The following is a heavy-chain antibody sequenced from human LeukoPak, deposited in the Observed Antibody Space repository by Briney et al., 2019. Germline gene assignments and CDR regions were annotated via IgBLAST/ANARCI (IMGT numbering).Heavy chain of an antibody. CDR3: ASLQPVAGKDY. Sequence: GGSLRLSCAASGFTFSSYAMHWVRQAPGKGLEWVAVISYDGSNKYYADSVKGRFTISRDNSKNTLYLQMNSLRAEDTAVYYCASLQPVAGKDYWGQGTLVTVSS. J-gene: IGHJ4*02. V-gene: IGHV3-30-3*01. CDR2: ISYDGSNK. CDR1: GFTFSSYA. D-gene: IGHD6-19*01.